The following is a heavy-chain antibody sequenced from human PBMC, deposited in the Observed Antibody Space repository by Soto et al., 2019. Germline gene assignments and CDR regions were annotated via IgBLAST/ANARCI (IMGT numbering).Heavy chain of an antibody. CDR1: GGSISSYY. CDR2: IYTSGST. V-gene: IGHV4-4*07. Sequence: SETLSLTCTVSGGSISSYYWSWIRQPAGKGLKWIGRIYTSGSTNYNPSLKSRVTMSVDTSKNQFSLKLSSVTAADTAVYYCARVIVVVAASGPNWFDPWGQGTLVTVSS. D-gene: IGHD2-15*01. J-gene: IGHJ5*02. CDR3: ARVIVVVAASGPNWFDP.